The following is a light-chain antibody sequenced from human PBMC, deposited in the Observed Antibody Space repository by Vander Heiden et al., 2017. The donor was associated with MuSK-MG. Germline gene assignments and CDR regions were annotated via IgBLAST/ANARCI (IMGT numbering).Light chain of an antibody. V-gene: IGKV3-11*01. CDR1: QSVSSY. Sequence: EIVLTQSPATLSLSPGERATLPCRASQSVSSYLAWYQQKPGQAPRLLIYDASNRATGIPARFSGSGSGTDFTLTISSLEPEDFAVYYCQQRSNWRETFGQGTKLEIK. CDR3: QQRSNWRET. CDR2: DAS. J-gene: IGKJ2*01.